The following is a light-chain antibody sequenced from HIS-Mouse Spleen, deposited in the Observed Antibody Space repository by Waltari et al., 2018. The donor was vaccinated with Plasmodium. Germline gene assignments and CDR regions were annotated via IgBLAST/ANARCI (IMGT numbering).Light chain of an antibody. V-gene: IGLV3-1*01. CDR1: KLGDKY. CDR3: QAWDSSTAVV. Sequence: SYELTQPPSVSVSPGQTASITCPGDKLGDKYACWYQQKPGQSPELVIYQDSKRPTGIPERFSGSNSGNTATLTISGTQAMDEADYYCQAWDSSTAVVFGGGTKLTVL. CDR2: QDS. J-gene: IGLJ2*01.